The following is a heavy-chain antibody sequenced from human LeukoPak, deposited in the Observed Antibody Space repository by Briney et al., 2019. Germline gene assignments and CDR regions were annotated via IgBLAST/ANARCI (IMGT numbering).Heavy chain of an antibody. CDR1: GFTFSSYA. Sequence: GGSLRLSCAASGFTFSSYAMSWVRQAPGKGLEWVSAISGSGGSTYYGDSVKGRFTISRDNAKNTLYLQMNSLRGEDTAVYYCAKGLYDFWSGYQYYFDYWGQGTLVTVSS. D-gene: IGHD3-3*01. CDR2: ISGSGGST. V-gene: IGHV3-23*01. CDR3: AKGLYDFWSGYQYYFDY. J-gene: IGHJ4*02.